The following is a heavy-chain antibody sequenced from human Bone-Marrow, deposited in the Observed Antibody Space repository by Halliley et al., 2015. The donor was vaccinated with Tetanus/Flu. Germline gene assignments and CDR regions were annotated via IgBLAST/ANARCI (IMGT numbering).Heavy chain of an antibody. CDR3: ARRPDVVVVPSALDY. D-gene: IGHD2-2*01. V-gene: IGHV4-34*01. J-gene: IGHJ4*02. CDR2: INHSGST. Sequence: GEINHSGSTNSNPPLKSRVPLSVDTSKNQFSLTLNSVTAADTAVYYRARRPDVVVVPSALDYWGQGILVTVSS.